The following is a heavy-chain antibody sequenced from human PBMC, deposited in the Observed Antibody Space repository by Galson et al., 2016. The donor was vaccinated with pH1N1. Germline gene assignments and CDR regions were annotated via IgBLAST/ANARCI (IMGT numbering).Heavy chain of an antibody. CDR2: IDHTGDT. Sequence: LSLTCEVSGGSFSTYYWNWVRQSPGKGLEWIGDIDHTGDTNYNPSLKSRVTITVDTSERRFSLRLTAVTAADTSTYFCARSTVGRFEYWGPGTLVAVSS. CDR1: GGSFSTYY. V-gene: IGHV4-34*01. J-gene: IGHJ4*02. CDR3: ARSTVGRFEY. D-gene: IGHD4-23*01.